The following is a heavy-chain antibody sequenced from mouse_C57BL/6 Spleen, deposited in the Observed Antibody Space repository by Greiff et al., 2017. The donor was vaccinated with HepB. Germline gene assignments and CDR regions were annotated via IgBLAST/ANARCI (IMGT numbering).Heavy chain of an antibody. V-gene: IGHV5-12*01. CDR1: GFTFSDYY. CDR2: ISNGGGST. D-gene: IGHD1-1*01. CDR3: ARRYYYGENWYFDV. Sequence: EVKLMESGGGLVQPGGSLKLSCAASGFTFSDYYMCWVRQTPEKRLEWVAYISNGGGSTYYPDTVKGRFTISRDNAKNTLYLQMSRLKSEDTAMYYCARRYYYGENWYFDVWGTGTTVTVAS. J-gene: IGHJ1*03.